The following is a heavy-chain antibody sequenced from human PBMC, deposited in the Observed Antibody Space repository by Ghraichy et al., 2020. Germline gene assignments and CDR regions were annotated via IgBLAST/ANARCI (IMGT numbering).Heavy chain of an antibody. CDR1: DDSINSLRYY. V-gene: IGHV4-39*01. D-gene: IGHD3-10*01. J-gene: IGHJ6*02. CDR3: ARHLYYYGLGSRFQGSGMDA. CDR2: ISYSGAT. Sequence: SETLSLTCSVSDDSINSLRYYWGWIRQPPGKGLEWIGSISYSGATYYNLSLRSRSVISMDTSKKHFSLSLRSVTAADTAVYYCARHLYYYGLGSRFQGSGMDAWGQGPTVTVAS.